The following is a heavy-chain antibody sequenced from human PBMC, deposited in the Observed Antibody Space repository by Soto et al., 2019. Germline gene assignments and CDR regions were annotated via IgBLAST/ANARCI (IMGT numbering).Heavy chain of an antibody. Sequence: GESLSLSCAASGFTFSSYWMHWVRQAPGKGLVWVSRINSDGSSTSYADSMKGRITIVRANTKQTLLLLINRLGAEDTAVYYCARFGSSWYSFDYWGQGTLVTVSS. D-gene: IGHD6-13*01. CDR1: GFTFSSYW. CDR3: ARFGSSWYSFDY. V-gene: IGHV3-74*01. CDR2: INSDGSST. J-gene: IGHJ4*02.